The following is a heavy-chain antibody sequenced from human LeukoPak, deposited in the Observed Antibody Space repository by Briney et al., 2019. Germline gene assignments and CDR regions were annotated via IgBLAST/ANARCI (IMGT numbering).Heavy chain of an antibody. V-gene: IGHV3-9*01. J-gene: IGHJ5*02. CDR2: ISWNSGSI. CDR1: GFTFDDYA. CDR3: AKDRSFLEWFPTT. D-gene: IGHD3-3*01. Sequence: GRSLRLSCAASGFTFDDYAMHWVRQAPGKGLEWVSGISWNSGSIGYADSVKGRFTISRDNAKNSLYLQMNSLRAEDTAVYYCAKDRSFLEWFPTTWGQGTLVTVSS.